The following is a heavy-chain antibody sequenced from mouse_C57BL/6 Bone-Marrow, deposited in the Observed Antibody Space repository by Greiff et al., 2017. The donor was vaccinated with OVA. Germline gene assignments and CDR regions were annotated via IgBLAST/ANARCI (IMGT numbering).Heavy chain of an antibody. Sequence: EVKVEESGGGLVKPGGSLKLSCAASGFTFSSYAMSWVRQTPEKRLEWVATISDGGSYTYYPDNVKGRFTISRDNAKNNLYLQMSHLKSEDTAMYYCARDYDYAWFAYWGQGTLVTVSA. CDR3: ARDYDYAWFAY. D-gene: IGHD2-4*01. CDR2: ISDGGSYT. J-gene: IGHJ3*01. V-gene: IGHV5-4*01. CDR1: GFTFSSYA.